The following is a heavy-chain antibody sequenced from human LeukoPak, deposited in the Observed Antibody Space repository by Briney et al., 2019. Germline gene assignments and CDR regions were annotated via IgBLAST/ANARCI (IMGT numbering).Heavy chain of an antibody. J-gene: IGHJ4*02. V-gene: IGHV4-34*01. CDR2: INHSGST. Sequence: SETLSLTCAVYGGSFSGYYWSWIRQPPGKRLEWIGEINHSGSTNYNPSLKSRVTISVDTSKNQFSLKLSSVTAADTAVYYCARGRRGSSSRPNFDYWGQGTLVTVSS. D-gene: IGHD6-13*01. CDR3: ARGRRGSSSRPNFDY. CDR1: GGSFSGYY.